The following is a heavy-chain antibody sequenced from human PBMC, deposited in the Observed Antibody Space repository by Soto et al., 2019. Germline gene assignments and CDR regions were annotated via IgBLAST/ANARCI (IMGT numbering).Heavy chain of an antibody. D-gene: IGHD2-15*01. CDR1: GFTFSSYW. CDR2: INSDGSST. V-gene: IGHV3-74*01. J-gene: IGHJ6*02. CDR3: ASATLGCSGGSCYDYYYYYGMDV. Sequence: GGSLRLSCAASGFTFSSYWMHWVRQAPGKGLVWVSRINSDGSSTSYADSVKGRFTISRDNAKNTLYLQMNSLRAEDTAVYYCASATLGCSGGSCYDYYYYYGMDVWGQGTTVTVSS.